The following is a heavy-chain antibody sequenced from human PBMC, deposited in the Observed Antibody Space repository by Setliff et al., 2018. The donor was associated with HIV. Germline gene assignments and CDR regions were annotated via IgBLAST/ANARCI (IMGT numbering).Heavy chain of an antibody. V-gene: IGHV4-59*01. J-gene: IGHJ4*02. CDR2: IDDSGNT. CDR1: HGSIFGDY. D-gene: IGHD2-15*01. Sequence: SETLSLTCSVSHGSIFGDYWSWVRQSPGKGLEWIAWIDDSGNTNYNPSLKSRVTISVDTSNNQFPVKLTSVTPADTALYYCARGGASSKYFDSWGQGTLVTVSS. CDR3: ARGGASSKYFDS.